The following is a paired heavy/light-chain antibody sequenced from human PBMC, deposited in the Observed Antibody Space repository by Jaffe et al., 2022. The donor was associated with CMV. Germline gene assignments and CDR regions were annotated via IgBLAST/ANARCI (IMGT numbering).Heavy chain of an antibody. CDR2: ISSGGNNI. J-gene: IGHJ3*01. CDR1: GFTFTFSYYE. CDR3: AKYSATYADMDPGGLDV. Sequence: EMQLMESGGGIVQPGGSLKLTCAAASGFTFTFSYYEINWVRQAPGKGLEWISYISSGGNNIYYSDSVKGRFTISRDNAKNSVYLQMNSLRADDTALYYCAKYSATYADMDPGGLDVWGQGTMVTVSS. V-gene: IGHV3-48*03. D-gene: IGHD1-26*01.
Light chain of an antibody. CDR2: GAS. Sequence: EIVLTQSPGALSLSPGERVTLSCRASQNINNNFLAWYQRRSGQAPRLLIFGASTRATGIPDRFSGSGSGTDFTLTISGLEPEDFAVYYCQQYGNSPYSFGQGTKVEIK. J-gene: IGKJ2*03. CDR1: QNINNNF. V-gene: IGKV3-20*01. CDR3: QQYGNSPYS.